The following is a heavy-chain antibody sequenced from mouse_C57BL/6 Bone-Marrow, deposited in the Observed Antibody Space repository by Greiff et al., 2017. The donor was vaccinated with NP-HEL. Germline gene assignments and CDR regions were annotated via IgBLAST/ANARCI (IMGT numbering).Heavy chain of an antibody. CDR2: IFPGSGST. CDR3: ARHGYSFDY. Sequence: VQLVEPGPELVKPGASVKISCKASGYTFTDYFMNWVKQRPGRGLEWIGRIFPGSGSTYFNEKFKAKATLTVDKPSSTAYMLLSSLTSEDSAVYFCARHGYSFDYWGQGTTLTVSS. D-gene: IGHD2-2*01. V-gene: IGHV1-75*01. J-gene: IGHJ2*01. CDR1: GYTFTDYF.